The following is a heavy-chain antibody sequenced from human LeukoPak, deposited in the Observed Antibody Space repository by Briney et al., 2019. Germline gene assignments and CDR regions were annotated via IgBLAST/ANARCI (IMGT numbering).Heavy chain of an antibody. D-gene: IGHD3-10*01. CDR1: GFTFSSYE. J-gene: IGHJ6*03. V-gene: IGHV3-48*03. CDR3: ARLYGSGHYFYYYMGV. CDR2: ISSSGSTM. Sequence: GGSLRLSCAASGFTFSSYEMNWVRQAPGKGLEWVSYISSSGSTMYYADSVKGRFTISRDNAKNSLYLQMDSLRAEDTAVYYCARLYGSGHYFYYYMGVWGKGTTVTVSS.